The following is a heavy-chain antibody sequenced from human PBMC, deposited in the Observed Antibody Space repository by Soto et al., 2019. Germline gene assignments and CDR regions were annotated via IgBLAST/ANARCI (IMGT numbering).Heavy chain of an antibody. CDR1: GGSTSGASY. D-gene: IGHD7-27*01. J-gene: IGHJ5*01. CDR2: VYHNGST. Sequence: PSETLSLTSTVSGGSTSGASYWNWIVDPPGKGLEWIGDVYHNGSTYHNPSLKSRVSISVDTSNNQSSLKMSSVTAADTAVYCCARETCDTTGDRIDSWGQGTPVTVSS. CDR3: ARETCDTTGDRIDS. V-gene: IGHV4-30-4*01.